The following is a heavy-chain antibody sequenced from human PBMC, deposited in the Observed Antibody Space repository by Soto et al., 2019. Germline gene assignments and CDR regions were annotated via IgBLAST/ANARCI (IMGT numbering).Heavy chain of an antibody. D-gene: IGHD2-8*02. CDR3: ARDKITGLFDY. V-gene: IGHV4-34*01. J-gene: IGHJ4*02. CDR2: INHSGST. CDR1: GGSFSGYS. Sequence: QVQLQQWGAGLLKPSETLSLTCAVYGGSFSGYSWTWIRQPPGTGLEWIGEINHSGSTNYNPSLKARLTXSXNTSKNQFSRNLTSVTAADTAVYYCARDKITGLFDYWGQGTLVTVSS.